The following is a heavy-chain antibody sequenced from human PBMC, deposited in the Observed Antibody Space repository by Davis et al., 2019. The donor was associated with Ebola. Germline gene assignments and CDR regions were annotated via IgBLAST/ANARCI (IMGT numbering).Heavy chain of an antibody. V-gene: IGHV3-48*02. Sequence: PGGSLRLSCAASGSTFSSYSMNWVRQAPGKGLEWVSYISSSSSTIYYADSVKGRFTISRDNAKNSLYLQMNSLRDEDTAVYYCAGIAARRVIYYYGMDVWGQGTTVTVSS. CDR3: AGIAARRVIYYYGMDV. CDR2: ISSSSSTI. D-gene: IGHD6-6*01. J-gene: IGHJ6*02. CDR1: GSTFSSYS.